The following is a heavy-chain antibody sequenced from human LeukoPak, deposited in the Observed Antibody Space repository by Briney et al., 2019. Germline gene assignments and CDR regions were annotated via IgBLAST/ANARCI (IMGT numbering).Heavy chain of an antibody. Sequence: PSETLSLTCAVSGVSISSSEWWIWVRQPPGQGLEWIGEIHRDGRTRYNPSLKSRVTMSIDYSKNQFSLKVGSVTAADTAIYYCGKTDIYFNPIDYWGPGSLVTVSS. CDR2: IHRDGRT. CDR3: GKTDIYFNPIDY. V-gene: IGHV4-4*02. J-gene: IGHJ4*02. D-gene: IGHD3-9*01. CDR1: GVSISSSEW.